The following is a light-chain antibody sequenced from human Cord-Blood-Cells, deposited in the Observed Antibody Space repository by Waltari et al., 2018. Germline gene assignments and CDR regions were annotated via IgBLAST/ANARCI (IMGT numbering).Light chain of an antibody. J-gene: IGKJ2*01. CDR1: QGISSY. Sequence: IQLTQSPSSLSASVGDRVTITCRASQGISSYLAWYQQKPAKAPKLLIYSASTLQSGVPSRFSGSGSGTDFTLTISSLQPEDFATYYCQQHNSYPYTFGQGTKLEIK. CDR3: QQHNSYPYT. V-gene: IGKV1-9*01. CDR2: SAS.